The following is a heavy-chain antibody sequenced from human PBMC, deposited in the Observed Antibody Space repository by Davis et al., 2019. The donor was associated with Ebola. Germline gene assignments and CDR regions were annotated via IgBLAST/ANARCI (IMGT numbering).Heavy chain of an antibody. CDR2: IYYSGST. D-gene: IGHD3-3*01. J-gene: IGHJ6*02. Sequence: SETLSLTCTVSGGSMGESYWTWIRQPPGKGLEWIGYIYYSGSTNYNPSLKSRVTISVDTSKNQFSLKLSSVTAADTAVYYCARERLVTIFGVVTHGMDVWGQGTTVTVSS. CDR1: GGSMGESY. CDR3: ARERLVTIFGVVTHGMDV. V-gene: IGHV4-59*01.